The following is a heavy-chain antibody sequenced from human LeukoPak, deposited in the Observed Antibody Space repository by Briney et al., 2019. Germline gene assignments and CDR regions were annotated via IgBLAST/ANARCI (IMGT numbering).Heavy chain of an antibody. Sequence: GASVKVSCKASGYTFINYGFSWVRQAPGQGLEWMGWISAYDSNTNYAQKLQGRVTMTTDTSTSTAYMELRSLRSDDTAVYYCARDVRYTSGWYELHFDYWGQGTLVTVSS. J-gene: IGHJ4*02. V-gene: IGHV1-18*01. D-gene: IGHD6-19*01. CDR1: GYTFINYG. CDR3: ARDVRYTSGWYELHFDY. CDR2: ISAYDSNT.